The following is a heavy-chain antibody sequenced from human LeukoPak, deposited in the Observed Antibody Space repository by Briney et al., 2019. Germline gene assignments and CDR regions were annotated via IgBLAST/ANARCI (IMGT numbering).Heavy chain of an antibody. CDR1: GFTFSGSW. CDR3: ASSGASTIFGVVNPNWFDP. D-gene: IGHD3-3*01. V-gene: IGHV3-7*01. CDR2: IKQDGSEK. J-gene: IGHJ5*02. Sequence: GGSLRLSCAASGFTFSGSWMSWVRQAPGKGLEWVANIKQDGSEKYYVDSVKGRFTISRDNAKKSLYLQMNSLRAEDTAVYYCASSGASTIFGVVNPNWFDPWGQGTLVTVSS.